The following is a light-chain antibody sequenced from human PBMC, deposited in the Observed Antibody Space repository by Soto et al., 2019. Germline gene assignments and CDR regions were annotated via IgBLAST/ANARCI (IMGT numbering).Light chain of an antibody. Sequence: QSVLTQPPSVSGAPGQRVTISCTGNSSNIGAGYDVHWYQQLPGTAPKLLIYGNSNRPSGVPDRFSGSKSGTSASLAITGLQAEDDADYYCQSYDSSLSGVFGGGTKLTVL. CDR2: GNS. J-gene: IGLJ2*01. CDR1: SSNIGAGYD. V-gene: IGLV1-40*01. CDR3: QSYDSSLSGV.